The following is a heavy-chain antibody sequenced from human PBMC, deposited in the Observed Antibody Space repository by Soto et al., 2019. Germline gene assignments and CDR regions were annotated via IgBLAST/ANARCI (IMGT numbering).Heavy chain of an antibody. V-gene: IGHV4-39*01. J-gene: IGHJ4*02. CDR3: ARRRYSLDFDY. CDR1: GGSISSSSYY. Sequence: QLQLQESGPGLVKPSETLSLTCTVSGGSISSSSYYWGWIRQPPGKGLEWIGSIYYSGSTYYNPSLKSRVTISVDTSKNQFSLKLSCVTAADTAVYYCARRRYSLDFDYWGQGTLVTVSS. D-gene: IGHD5-18*01. CDR2: IYYSGST.